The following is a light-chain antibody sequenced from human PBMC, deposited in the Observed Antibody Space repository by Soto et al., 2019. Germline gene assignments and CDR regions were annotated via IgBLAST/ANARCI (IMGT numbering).Light chain of an antibody. Sequence: DIVLTQSPGTLSLSPGAIATLSCRASQSVSSSYLAWYQQKPGQAPRLVIYGASSRATGIPDRFSGSGSGTDFTLTISRLEPEDFAVYYCQQDGSSRWTFGQGTKV. CDR2: GAS. J-gene: IGKJ1*01. CDR1: QSVSSSY. CDR3: QQDGSSRWT. V-gene: IGKV3-20*01.